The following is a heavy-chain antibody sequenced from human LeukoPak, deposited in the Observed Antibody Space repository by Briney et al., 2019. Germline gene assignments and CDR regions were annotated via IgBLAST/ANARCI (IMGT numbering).Heavy chain of an antibody. J-gene: IGHJ6*03. V-gene: IGHV3-21*01. CDR3: AKEGEVDYYYYYMDV. Sequence: GGSLRLSCAASGFTFSTSAMNWVRQAPGKGLEWVSSINNVRSHIYYADSVRGRFTISRDNSKNTLYLQMNSLRAEDTAVYYCAKEGEVDYYYYYMDVWGKGTTVTVSS. D-gene: IGHD3-10*01. CDR1: GFTFSTSA. CDR2: INNVRSHI.